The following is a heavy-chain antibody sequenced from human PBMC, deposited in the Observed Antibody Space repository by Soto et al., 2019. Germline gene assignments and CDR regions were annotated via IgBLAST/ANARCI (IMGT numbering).Heavy chain of an antibody. CDR3: AKSKPPARPPDY. CDR2: ISWDGGIT. Sequence: GGSLRLSCAASGFTFDDYTMHWVRQAPGKGLEWVSLISWDGGITSYADSVKGRFTISRDNSKNSLYLQMNSLRTEDTALYYCAKSKPPARPPDYWGPGTLVTVSS. CDR1: GFTFDDYT. V-gene: IGHV3-43*01. D-gene: IGHD6-6*01. J-gene: IGHJ4*02.